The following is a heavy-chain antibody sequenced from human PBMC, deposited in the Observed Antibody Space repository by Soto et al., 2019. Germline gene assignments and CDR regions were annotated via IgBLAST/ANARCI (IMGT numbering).Heavy chain of an antibody. CDR2: INHSGST. CDR1: GGSFSGYY. CDR3: ARDLAGGIPDY. D-gene: IGHD6-13*01. Sequence: PSETLSLTYGVYGGSFSGYYWSWIRKPPGKGLEWIGEINHSGSTNYNPSLKSRVTISVDTSKNQFSLYLQMNSLRAEDTAVYYCARDLAGGIPDYWGQGTLVTVSS. J-gene: IGHJ4*02. V-gene: IGHV4-34*01.